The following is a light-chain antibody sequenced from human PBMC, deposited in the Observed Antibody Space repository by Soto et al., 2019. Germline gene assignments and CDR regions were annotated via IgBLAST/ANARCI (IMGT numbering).Light chain of an antibody. J-gene: IGLJ2*01. CDR2: EVS. Sequence: QSALTQPPPASGSPGQSVTISCTGTSSDVGHYNYVSWYQQQPGKAPKLMIYEVSKRPSGVPDRFSGSKFGYTASLTVSGLQAEDEADYYCSSYGGSNNLVFGGGTKLTVL. CDR1: SSDVGHYNY. CDR3: SSYGGSNNLV. V-gene: IGLV2-8*01.